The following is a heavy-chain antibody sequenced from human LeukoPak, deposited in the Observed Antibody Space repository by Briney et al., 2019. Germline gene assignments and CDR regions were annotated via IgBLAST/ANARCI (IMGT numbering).Heavy chain of an antibody. CDR1: GFTFSDYW. D-gene: IGHD1-26*01. CDR2: INTDGTFT. J-gene: IGHJ4*02. CDR3: AREAKVGGALQY. Sequence: PGGSLRLSCETSGFTFSDYWMHWVRQAPGKGLEWVSRINTDGTFTRYPDSVQGGFTISRDTAKNTLLLQMNSLSAEDTAVYYCAREAKVGGALQYWGQGTLVTVSS. V-gene: IGHV3-74*01.